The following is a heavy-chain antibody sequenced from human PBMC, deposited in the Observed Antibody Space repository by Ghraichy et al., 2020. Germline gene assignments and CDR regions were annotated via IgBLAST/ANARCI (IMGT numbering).Heavy chain of an antibody. J-gene: IGHJ4*02. CDR1: GYTFSHYA. Sequence: GESLNISCAVSGYTFSHYALHWVRQAPGKGLEWLAVIWYDGSNKFYADSVKGRFTISRDNSKNMAYLQMNSLRAEDTAAYYCARGGYTYGSTLDYWGQGTLVTVSS. CDR3: ARGGYTYGSTLDY. V-gene: IGHV3-33*01. D-gene: IGHD5-18*01. CDR2: IWYDGSNK.